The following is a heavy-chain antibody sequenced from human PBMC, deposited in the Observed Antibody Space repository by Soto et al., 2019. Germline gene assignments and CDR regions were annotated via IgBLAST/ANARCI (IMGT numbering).Heavy chain of an antibody. CDR3: AAETPAYYDSSGFPD. CDR2: IVVGSGNT. J-gene: IGHJ4*02. CDR1: GFTFNSSA. V-gene: IGHV1-58*02. Sequence: GASVKVSCKASGFTFNSSAMQWVRQARGQRHEWIGWIVVGSGNTNYAQKFQERVTITRDMSISTAYMELSSLRSEDSAVYYCAAETPAYYDSSGFPDWGQGTLVTVS. D-gene: IGHD3-22*01.